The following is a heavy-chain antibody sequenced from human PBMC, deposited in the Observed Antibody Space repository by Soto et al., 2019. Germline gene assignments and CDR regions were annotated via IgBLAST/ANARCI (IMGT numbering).Heavy chain of an antibody. V-gene: IGHV4-31*03. CDR1: GGSISSGGYY. CDR3: ARGVAAVVAPGGGFDI. CDR2: IYYSVST. J-gene: IGHJ3*02. D-gene: IGHD2-15*01. Sequence: QVQLQESGPGLVKPSQTLSLTCTVSGGSISSGGYYWSWIRQHPGKGLEWIGYIYYSVSTYYNPSLKRRVTIAVDTSKNQFSLKLSSVTAADTAVYYCARGVAAVVAPGGGFDIWGQGTMVTVSS.